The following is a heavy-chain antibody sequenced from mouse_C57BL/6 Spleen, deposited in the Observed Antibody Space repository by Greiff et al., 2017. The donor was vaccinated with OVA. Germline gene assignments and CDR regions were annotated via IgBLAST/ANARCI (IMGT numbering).Heavy chain of an antibody. CDR3: ASHGNYFWFAY. J-gene: IGHJ3*01. CDR2: IWPGGGT. V-gene: IGHV2-9-1*01. CDR1: GFSLTSYA. D-gene: IGHD2-1*01. Sequence: VQLVESGPGLVAPSQSLSITCTVSGFSLTSYAISWVRQPPGKGLEWLGVIWPGGGTNYNSALKSRLSISKDNSKSQVFLKMNSLQTEDTARYYCASHGNYFWFAYWGQGTLVTVSA.